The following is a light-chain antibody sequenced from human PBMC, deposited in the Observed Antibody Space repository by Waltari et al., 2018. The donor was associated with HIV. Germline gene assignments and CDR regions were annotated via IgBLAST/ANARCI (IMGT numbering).Light chain of an antibody. CDR3: SSYTSSSTYV. J-gene: IGLJ1*01. V-gene: IGLV2-14*03. Sequence: QSALTQPASVSGSPGQSITISCTGTTSDVGGYRYVSWYQQHPGKAPNLMIYDVSNRPSGVSNRFSGSKSGNTASLTIAGLQAEYEADYYCSSYTSSSTYVFGTGTKVTVL. CDR1: TSDVGGYRY. CDR2: DVS.